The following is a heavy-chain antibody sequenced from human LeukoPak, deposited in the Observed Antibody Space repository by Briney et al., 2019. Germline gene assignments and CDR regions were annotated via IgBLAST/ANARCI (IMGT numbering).Heavy chain of an antibody. V-gene: IGHV4-4*07. J-gene: IGHJ6*03. CDR1: GGSISSYY. CDR3: ARDYVPAAMWGSEYYYYYYYMDV. D-gene: IGHD2-2*01. CDR2: IYTSGST. Sequence: SETLSLTCTVSGGSISSYYWSWIRQPAGKGLEWIGRIYTSGSTNYNPSLKSRVTMSVDTSKNQFSLKLSSVTAADTAVYYCARDYVPAAMWGSEYYYYYYYMDVWGKGTTVTVSS.